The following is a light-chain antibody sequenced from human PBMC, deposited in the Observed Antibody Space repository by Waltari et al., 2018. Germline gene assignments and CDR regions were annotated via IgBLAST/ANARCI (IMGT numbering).Light chain of an antibody. J-gene: IGLJ3*02. CDR1: SGAIRVHDR. V-gene: IGLV2-11*01. Sequence: QAALTQPRSVSGSPGQSVTIPYPGTSGAIRVHDRTPWYQKPPGTAPKLMIYDVSNRPSGVPDRFSGSKSGYTASLTISGLQPDDEADYYCCTYTGGYTWVFGGGTKLTVL. CDR2: DVS. CDR3: CTYTGGYTWV.